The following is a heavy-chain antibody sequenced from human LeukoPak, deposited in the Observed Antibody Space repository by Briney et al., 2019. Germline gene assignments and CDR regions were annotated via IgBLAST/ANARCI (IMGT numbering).Heavy chain of an antibody. CDR3: ARQKYCSGGSCFIWYDAFDI. Sequence: NLGESLKISCKGSGYSFPNYWIGWVRQMPGKGLEWMGIIYPGDSDTRYSPSFQGQVTISADKSISTAYLQWSSLKASDTAIYYCARQKYCSGGSCFIWYDAFDIWGQGTMVTVSS. V-gene: IGHV5-51*01. CDR2: IYPGDSDT. J-gene: IGHJ3*02. CDR1: GYSFPNYW. D-gene: IGHD2-15*01.